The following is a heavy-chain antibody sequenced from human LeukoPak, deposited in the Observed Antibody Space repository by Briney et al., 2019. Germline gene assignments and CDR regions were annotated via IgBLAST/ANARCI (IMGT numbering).Heavy chain of an antibody. D-gene: IGHD6-19*01. CDR2: ASYKSEWYF. CDR3: ARWDHGSGRFQN. CDR1: GDTVPSNSVA. V-gene: IGHV6-1*01. J-gene: IGHJ1*01. Sequence: SQTLSLTCAISGDTVPSNSVAWNWVRQSPSRGLEWLGRASYKSEWYFNYAVSVKSRITINADTSKNQFSLRLNSVTPEDTAVYYCARWDHGSGRFQNWGQGTLVTVSS.